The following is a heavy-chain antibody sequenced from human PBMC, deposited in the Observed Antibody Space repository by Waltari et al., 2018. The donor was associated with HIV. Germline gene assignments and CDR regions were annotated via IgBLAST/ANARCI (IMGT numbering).Heavy chain of an antibody. CDR3: VRDAAPLAQCGGGCYYTTDYGMDV. V-gene: IGHV3-33*01. CDR2: IWFDGKMK. Sequence: QMQLVESGGGVVKPGKSLRLSCEASGFSVSTFGFHWVRQAPGEGLEWLSMIWFDGKMKYYAESVKGRFTVPRDNANQTLYLDMTRLRAEDSGLYYCVRDAAPLAQCGGGCYYTTDYGMDVWGPGTTVTVTS. CDR1: GFSVSTFG. D-gene: IGHD2-21*02. J-gene: IGHJ6*02.